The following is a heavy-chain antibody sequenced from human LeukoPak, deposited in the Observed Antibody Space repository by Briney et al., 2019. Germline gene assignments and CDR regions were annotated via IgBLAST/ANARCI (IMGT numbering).Heavy chain of an antibody. Sequence: GVSLRLSCAASGFTFSSYWIHWVRQAPGKGLVWVSRINSDGSSRTYADSVKGRFTISRDNAKNTLYLQMNSLRAEDSAVYYCARGGGYDILTGFNPFDYWGQGTLVTVSS. CDR3: ARGGGYDILTGFNPFDY. D-gene: IGHD3-9*01. CDR1: GFTFSSYW. J-gene: IGHJ4*02. CDR2: INSDGSSR. V-gene: IGHV3-74*01.